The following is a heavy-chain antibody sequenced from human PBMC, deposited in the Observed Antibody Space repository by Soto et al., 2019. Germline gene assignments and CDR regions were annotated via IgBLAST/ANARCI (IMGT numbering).Heavy chain of an antibody. D-gene: IGHD3-22*01. CDR2: IYYSGST. CDR1: GGSISSGDCY. V-gene: IGHV4-30-4*01. Sequence: SETLSLTCTVSGGSISSGDCYWSWIRQPPGKGLEWIGYIYYSGSTYYNPSLKSRVTISVDTSKNQFSLKLSSVTAADTAVYYCARARYYDSSGYLSVFYYYGMDVWGQGTTVTVSS. J-gene: IGHJ6*02. CDR3: ARARYYDSSGYLSVFYYYGMDV.